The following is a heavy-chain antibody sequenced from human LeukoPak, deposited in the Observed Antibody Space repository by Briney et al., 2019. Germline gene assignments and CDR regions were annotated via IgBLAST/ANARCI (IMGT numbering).Heavy chain of an antibody. CDR2: IYTSGST. Sequence: PSETLSLTCTVSGGSISSYYWSWIRQPAGKGLEWIGRIYTSGSTNYNPSLKSRVTMSVDTSKNQFSLKLSSVTAADTAVYYCARAAGLTYCGGDCYSGYFDYWGQGTLVTVSS. D-gene: IGHD2-21*02. CDR3: ARAAGLTYCGGDCYSGYFDY. CDR1: GGSISSYY. V-gene: IGHV4-4*07. J-gene: IGHJ4*02.